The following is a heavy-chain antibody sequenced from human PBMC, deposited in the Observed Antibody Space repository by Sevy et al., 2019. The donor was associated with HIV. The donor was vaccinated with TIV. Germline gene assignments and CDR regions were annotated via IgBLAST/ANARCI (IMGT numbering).Heavy chain of an antibody. V-gene: IGHV4-31*03. CDR1: GGSISSGGYY. CDR2: IYYSGST. J-gene: IGHJ4*02. D-gene: IGHD3-16*01. CDR3: ARLLFGGFLDY. Sequence: SETLSLTCTVSGGSISSGGYYWSWIRQHPGKGLGWIGYIYYSGSTYYNPSLKSRVTISVDTSKNQFSLKLSSVTAADTAVYYCARLLFGGFLDYWGQGTLVTVSS.